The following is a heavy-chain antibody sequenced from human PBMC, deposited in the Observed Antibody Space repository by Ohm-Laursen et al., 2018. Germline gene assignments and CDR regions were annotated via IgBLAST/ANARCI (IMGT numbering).Heavy chain of an antibody. J-gene: IGHJ6*02. CDR2: IIPIFGTA. D-gene: IGHD6-13*01. CDR3: ARLDSSSWYPPPNSYGMDV. CDR1: GGTFSSYA. Sequence: VSSVKVSCKASGGTFSSYAISWVRQAPGQGLEWMGGIIPIFGTANYAQKFQGRVTITADESTSTAYMELSSLRSEDTAVYYCARLDSSSWYPPPNSYGMDVWGQGTTVTVSS. V-gene: IGHV1-69*13.